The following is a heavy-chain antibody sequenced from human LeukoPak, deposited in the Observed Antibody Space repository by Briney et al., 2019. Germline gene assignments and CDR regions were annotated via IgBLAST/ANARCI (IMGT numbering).Heavy chain of an antibody. V-gene: IGHV3-30-3*01. Sequence: PGGSLRLSCAASGFTFSSYARHWVRQAPGKGLEWVAVISYDGSNKYYADSVKSRLTISRDNSKNTLYLQMNSLRAEDTAVYYCAREPIVVVITSYYYYGMDVWGQGTTVTVSS. CDR3: AREPIVVVITSYYYYGMDV. CDR2: ISYDGSNK. J-gene: IGHJ6*02. CDR1: GFTFSSYA. D-gene: IGHD3-22*01.